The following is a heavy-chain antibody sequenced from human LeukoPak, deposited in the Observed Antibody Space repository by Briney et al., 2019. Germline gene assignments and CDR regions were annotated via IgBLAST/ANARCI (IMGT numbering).Heavy chain of an antibody. CDR2: IKSKTDGGTT. Sequence: GGSLRLSCAASGFTFSNAWMSWVRHAPGKGLEWVGRIKSKTDGGTTDYAAPGKGRFTISRDDSKNTLYLQMNSLKTEDTAVYYCARDVGGIFDSWGQGTLVTVSS. D-gene: IGHD6-13*01. CDR3: ARDVGGIFDS. CDR1: GFTFSNAW. V-gene: IGHV3-15*01. J-gene: IGHJ4*02.